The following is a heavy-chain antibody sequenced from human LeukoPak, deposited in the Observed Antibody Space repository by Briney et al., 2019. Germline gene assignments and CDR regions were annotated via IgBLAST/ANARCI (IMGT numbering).Heavy chain of an antibody. CDR2: ISSGSSFI. CDR1: GFNFGSYA. D-gene: IGHD3-16*01. V-gene: IGHV3-21*01. Sequence: TGGSLRLSCAASGFNFGSYAMNWVRQAPGKRLEWVSSISSGSSFIYYADSVKGRFTISRDNAKNSLYLQMNSLRAEDTAIYYCARDQGGERWFDPWGQGSLVTVSS. J-gene: IGHJ5*02. CDR3: ARDQGGERWFDP.